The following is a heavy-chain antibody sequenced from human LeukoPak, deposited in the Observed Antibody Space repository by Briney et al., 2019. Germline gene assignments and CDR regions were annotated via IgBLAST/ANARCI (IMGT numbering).Heavy chain of an antibody. J-gene: IGHJ4*02. D-gene: IGHD3-10*01. CDR3: AGGGSGNLLIDY. CDR2: IHPSGSS. V-gene: IGHV4-59*11. Sequence: KPSETLSLTCTVSGGSISGLYWNWIRQPPGKGLEFIGHIHPSGSSHYNPSLESRVTMSIDTSKNQFALKLSSVTAADTAVYYCAGGGSGNLLIDYWGQGTLVTVSS. CDR1: GGSISGLY.